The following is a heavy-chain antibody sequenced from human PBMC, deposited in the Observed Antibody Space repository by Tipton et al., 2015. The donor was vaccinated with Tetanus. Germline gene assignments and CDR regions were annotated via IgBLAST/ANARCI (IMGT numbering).Heavy chain of an antibody. CDR1: GGSISSSSYY. Sequence: TLSLTCTVSGGSISSSSYYWDWIRQPPGRGLEWIGAISYRGETHFNPSLGSRVSMSVDTSKNQFSVDLSSVTAADTAVYFCARHYDTSGYYFVWGQGVLVTVSS. V-gene: IGHV4-39*01. J-gene: IGHJ4*02. D-gene: IGHD3-22*01. CDR2: ISYRGET. CDR3: ARHYDTSGYYFV.